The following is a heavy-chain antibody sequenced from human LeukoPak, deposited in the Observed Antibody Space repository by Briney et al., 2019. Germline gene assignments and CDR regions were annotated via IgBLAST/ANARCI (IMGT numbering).Heavy chain of an antibody. D-gene: IGHD3-10*01. CDR2: IYYSGST. J-gene: IGHJ4*02. CDR3: ARDGPRGYYFDY. V-gene: IGHV4-39*07. CDR1: GGSISSSSYY. Sequence: PSETLSLTCTVSGGSISSSSYYWGWIRQPPGKGLEWIGSIYYSGSTYYNPSLKSRVTISVDTSKNQFSLKLSSVTAADTAVYYCARDGPRGYYFDYWGQGTLVTVSS.